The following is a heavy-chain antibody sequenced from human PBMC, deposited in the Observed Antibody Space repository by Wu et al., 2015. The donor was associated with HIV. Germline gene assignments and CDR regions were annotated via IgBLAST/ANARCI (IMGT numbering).Heavy chain of an antibody. CDR3: ARGGVYGVNVGDYSYYYYIDV. V-gene: IGHV1-69*05. D-gene: IGHD4-23*01. CDR1: GGSFGSYA. J-gene: IGHJ6*03. CDR2: IIPMFGIS. Sequence: QVQLVQSGAEVKKPGASVKVSCKASGGSFGSYAISWVRQAPGQGLEWLGGIIPMFGISNYAQKFQGRVTITTDESTSIAYMELSSLRSDDTAVYYCARGGVYGVNVGDYSYYYYIDVWGKGTTVTVSS.